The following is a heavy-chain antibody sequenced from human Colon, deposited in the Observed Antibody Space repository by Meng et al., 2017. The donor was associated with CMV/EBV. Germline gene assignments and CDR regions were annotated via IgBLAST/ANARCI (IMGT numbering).Heavy chain of an antibody. V-gene: IGHV4-61*05. CDR1: GGSISSSSFY. D-gene: IGHD4-17*01. Sequence: SETLSLTCTVSGGSISSSSFYWGWTRPPPGKALEWIGSVYYSGSAYHSGTTYYNSSLKSRVTMSVDTSKNQFSLELSSVTAADTAVYYCARGGTTVTTRFDYWGQGTLVTVSS. CDR2: VYYSGSAYHSGTT. J-gene: IGHJ4*02. CDR3: ARGGTTVTTRFDY.